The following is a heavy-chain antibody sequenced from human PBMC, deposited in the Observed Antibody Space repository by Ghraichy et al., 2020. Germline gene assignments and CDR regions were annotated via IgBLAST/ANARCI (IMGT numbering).Heavy chain of an antibody. J-gene: IGHJ4*02. Sequence: SETLSLTCAVSGGSFSGFYWSWIRQSPGKGLEWIGEINHSGRTNYRPSLNSRITISVDTSKNHFSLNLSSVTAADTAVYYCARRLWTGYVDWGQGTLVTVSS. CDR2: INHSGRT. D-gene: IGHD3/OR15-3a*01. V-gene: IGHV4-34*01. CDR1: GGSFSGFY. CDR3: ARRLWTGYVD.